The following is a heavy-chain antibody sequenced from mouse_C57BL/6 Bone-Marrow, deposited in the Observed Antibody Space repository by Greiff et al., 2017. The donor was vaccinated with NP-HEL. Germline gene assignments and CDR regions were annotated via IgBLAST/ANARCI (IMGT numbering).Heavy chain of an antibody. Sequence: EVQLQQSGTVLARPGASVKMSCKTSGYTFTSYWMHWVKQRPGQGLEWIGAIYPGNSDTSYNQKFKGKAKLTAVTSASTAYMELSSLTNEDSAVYYCTRWETRFTTVVATDYAMDYWGQGTSVTVSS. V-gene: IGHV1-5*01. J-gene: IGHJ4*01. CDR3: TRWETRFTTVVATDYAMDY. CDR2: IYPGNSDT. D-gene: IGHD1-1*01. CDR1: GYTFTSYW.